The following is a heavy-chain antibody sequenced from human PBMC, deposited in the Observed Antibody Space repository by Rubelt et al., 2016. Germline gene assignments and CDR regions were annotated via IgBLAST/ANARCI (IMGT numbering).Heavy chain of an antibody. D-gene: IGHD5-12*01. CDR2: INHSGST. CDR1: GGSFSGYY. J-gene: IGHJ4*02. V-gene: IGHV4-34*01. CDR3: AREGVRVATDY. Sequence: GGSFSGYYWSWIRQPPGKGLEWIGEINHSGSTNYNPSLKSRVTISVDTSKNQFSLKLSSVTAADTAVYYCAREGVRVATDYWGQGTLVTVSS.